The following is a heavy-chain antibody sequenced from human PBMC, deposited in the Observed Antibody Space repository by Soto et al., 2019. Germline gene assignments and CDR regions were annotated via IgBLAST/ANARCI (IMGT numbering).Heavy chain of an antibody. CDR2: IIPILGIA. V-gene: IGHV1-69*02. CDR3: ASYVSSGWYY. Sequence: KVSCKASVGTFSSHTISWVRQAPGQGLEWMGRIIPILGIANYAQKFQGRVTITADKSTSTAYMELSSLRSEDTAVYYCASYVSSGWYYWGQGTLVTVSS. J-gene: IGHJ4*02. CDR1: VGTFSSHT. D-gene: IGHD6-19*01.